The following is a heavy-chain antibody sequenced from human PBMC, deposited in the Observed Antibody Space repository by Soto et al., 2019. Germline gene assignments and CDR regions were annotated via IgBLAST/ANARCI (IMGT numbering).Heavy chain of an antibody. V-gene: IGHV3-11*06. CDR1: GFTFSDYY. J-gene: IGHJ4*02. CDR2: ISSSSSYT. D-gene: IGHD2-2*01. CDR3: ASDSYCCSTSCSADY. Sequence: GGSLRLSCAASGFTFSDYYMSWIRQAPGKGLEWVSYISSSSSYTNYADSVKGRFTISRDNAKNSLYLQMNSLRAEDTAVYYCASDSYCCSTSCSADYCGKGPMGTVSS.